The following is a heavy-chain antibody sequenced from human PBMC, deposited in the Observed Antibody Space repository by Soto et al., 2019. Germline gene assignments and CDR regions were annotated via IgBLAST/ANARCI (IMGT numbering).Heavy chain of an antibody. CDR2: IYHSGST. Sequence: SETLSLTCAVSGGSISSGGYSWSWIRQPPGKGLEWIGYIYHSGSTYYNPSLKSRVTISVDRSKNQFSLKLSSVTAADTAVYYCARWGSGYGNWFDPWGQGTLVTVSS. V-gene: IGHV4-30-2*01. J-gene: IGHJ5*02. D-gene: IGHD5-12*01. CDR3: ARWGSGYGNWFDP. CDR1: GGSISSGGYS.